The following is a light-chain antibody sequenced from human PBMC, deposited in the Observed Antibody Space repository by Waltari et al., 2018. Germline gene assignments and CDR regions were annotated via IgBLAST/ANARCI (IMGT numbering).Light chain of an antibody. CDR1: SSDVGGYNY. V-gene: IGLV2-14*03. Sequence: QSALTQPASVSGSPGQSLTISCTGTSSDVGGYNYVSWYQHHPGKAPQLIIYDVSERPSGISYRFSASKSGSTASLTISGLQAEDEADYYCSSYTSTNPLRVFGGGTKLTVL. J-gene: IGLJ3*02. CDR3: SSYTSTNPLRV. CDR2: DVS.